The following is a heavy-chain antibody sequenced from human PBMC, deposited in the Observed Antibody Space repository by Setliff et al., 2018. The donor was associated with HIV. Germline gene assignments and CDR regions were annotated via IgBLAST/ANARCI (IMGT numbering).Heavy chain of an antibody. J-gene: IGHJ4*02. CDR1: GGSINRGTYY. CDR2: IKPDGSEG. CDR3: ARGRPTGYFDC. D-gene: IGHD1-1*01. V-gene: IGHV3-7*01. Sequence: PSETLSLTCSVSGGSINRGTYYWTWIRQAPGKGLEWLANIKPDGSEGSYVDSVKGRFTVSRDNAKSILYLQMNSLRGEDTAVYYCARGRPTGYFDCWGQGTLVTVSS.